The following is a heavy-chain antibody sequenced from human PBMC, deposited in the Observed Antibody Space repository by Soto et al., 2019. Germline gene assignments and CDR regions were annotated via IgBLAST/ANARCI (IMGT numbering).Heavy chain of an antibody. CDR1: GYSFTSYW. CDR2: IYPGDSDA. J-gene: IGHJ5*02. V-gene: IGHV5-51*01. Sequence: GAALTISCKGSGYSFTSYWICWVRQMPGKGLEWMGIIYPGDSDARYSPSFQGQVTISADKSISTAYLQWSSLKASDTAMYYCARRLPYCSSTSCHSAVNWFDPWGQGTLVTVSS. D-gene: IGHD2-2*02. CDR3: ARRLPYCSSTSCHSAVNWFDP.